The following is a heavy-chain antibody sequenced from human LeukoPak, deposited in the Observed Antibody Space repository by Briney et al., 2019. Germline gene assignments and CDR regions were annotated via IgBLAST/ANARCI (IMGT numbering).Heavy chain of an antibody. CDR2: ISTSSSII. D-gene: IGHD6-13*01. V-gene: IGHV3-11*04. CDR1: GLSFSDFY. Sequence: GGSLRLSCAASGLSFSDFYLTWIRQAPGKGLEWVSYISTSSSIIYYADSVKGRFTISRDNAKKSLFLQMNSLRAEDTAVYYCAKDPAPLRAAAGYYFDYWGQGTLVTVSS. CDR3: AKDPAPLRAAAGYYFDY. J-gene: IGHJ4*02.